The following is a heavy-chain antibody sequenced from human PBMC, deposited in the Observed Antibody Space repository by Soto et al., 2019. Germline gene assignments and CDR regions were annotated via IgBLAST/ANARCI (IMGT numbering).Heavy chain of an antibody. CDR3: ARDYYGAGSQYYYYGMEV. D-gene: IGHD3-10*01. V-gene: IGHV4-31*11. CDR2: IYHSGGA. J-gene: IGHJ6*02. CDR1: CDSITSDGYY. Sequence: SETLSLTCAVSCDSITSDGYYWSWLRQPPGQGLGWIGYIYHSGGASYNPSLRGRAVISIDTSKNQFSLRLNAVTAADTATYYCARDYYGAGSQYYYYGMEVWGQGTTVTVSS.